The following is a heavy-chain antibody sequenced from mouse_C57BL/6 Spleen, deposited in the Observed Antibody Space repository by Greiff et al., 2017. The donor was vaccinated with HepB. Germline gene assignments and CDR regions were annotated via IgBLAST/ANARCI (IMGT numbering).Heavy chain of an antibody. CDR3: TREGATVVATHFDY. CDR2: IDPETGGT. D-gene: IGHD1-1*01. Sequence: VQLQQSGAELVRPGASVTLSCKASGYTFTDYEMHWVKQTPVHGLEWIGAIDPETGGTAYNQKFKGKAILTADKSSSTAYMELRSLTSEDSAVYYCTREGATVVATHFDYWGQGTTLTVSS. J-gene: IGHJ2*01. V-gene: IGHV1-15*01. CDR1: GYTFTDYE.